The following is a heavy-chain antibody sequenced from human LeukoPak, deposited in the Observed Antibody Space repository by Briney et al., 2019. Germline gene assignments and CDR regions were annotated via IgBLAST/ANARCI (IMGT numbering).Heavy chain of an antibody. CDR3: ARSLAAAGPFDY. Sequence: GGSLRLSCAASGFTFSSYGMHWVRQAPGKGLEWVAVIWYDGSNKYYADSVKGRFTISRDNSKNTLYLQMNSLRAEDTAVYYCARSLAAAGPFDYWGQGTLVTVSS. D-gene: IGHD6-13*01. J-gene: IGHJ4*02. V-gene: IGHV3-33*08. CDR1: GFTFSSYG. CDR2: IWYDGSNK.